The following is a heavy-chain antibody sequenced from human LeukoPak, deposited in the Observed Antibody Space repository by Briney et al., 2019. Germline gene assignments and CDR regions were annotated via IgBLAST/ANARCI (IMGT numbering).Heavy chain of an antibody. J-gene: IGHJ6*03. V-gene: IGHV4-59*01. D-gene: IGHD2/OR15-2a*01. CDR2: IHFTGNT. CDR3: ARGVRIENAAIYYMDV. CDR1: GGFISSYS. Sequence: PSETLSLNCSVSGGFISSYSWSWIRQSPGKGLEWIGYIHFTGNTKYNPSLRSRVIISLHTPNNQFSLRLSSVTAADTAVYYCARGVRIENAAIYYMDVWGEGAKVTVSS.